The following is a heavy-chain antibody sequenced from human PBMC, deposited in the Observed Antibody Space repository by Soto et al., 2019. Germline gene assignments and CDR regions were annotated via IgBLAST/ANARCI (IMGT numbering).Heavy chain of an antibody. CDR2: INHSGST. V-gene: IGHV4-34*01. CDR1: GGSFSGYY. J-gene: IGHJ4*02. Sequence: KPSETLSLTCAVYGGSFSGYYWSWIRQPPGKGLEWIGEINHSGSTNYNPSLKSRVTISVDTSKNQFSLKLSSVTAADTAVYYCATSAGTFDYWGQGTLVTVSS. CDR3: ATSAGTFDY. D-gene: IGHD1-7*01.